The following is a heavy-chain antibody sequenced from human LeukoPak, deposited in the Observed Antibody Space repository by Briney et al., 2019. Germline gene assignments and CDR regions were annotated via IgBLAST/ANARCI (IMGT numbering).Heavy chain of an antibody. CDR1: GFTFSSYA. D-gene: IGHD3-10*01. CDR3: ARDKGSGSYYHY. CDR2: INGIGGST. Sequence: PGGSLRLSCAASGFTFSSYAMSWVRQAPGKGLEWVSAINGIGGSTYYADSVKGRFTISRDNSKNTLYLQMNSLRAEDTAVYYCARDKGSGSYYHYWGQGTLVTVSS. V-gene: IGHV3-23*01. J-gene: IGHJ4*02.